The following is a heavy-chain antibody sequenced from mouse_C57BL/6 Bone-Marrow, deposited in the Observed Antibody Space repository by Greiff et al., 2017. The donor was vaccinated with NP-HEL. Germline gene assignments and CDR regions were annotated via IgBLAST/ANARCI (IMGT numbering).Heavy chain of an antibody. V-gene: IGHV14-4*01. Sequence: VQLQQSGAELVRPGASVKLSCTASGFNFTDDYMHWVKQRPEQGLEWIGWIDPENGDTEYASKFQGKATITADTSSNTAYLQLSSLTSEDTAVYYCTFGLTGTSFAYGGQGTLVTVSA. J-gene: IGHJ3*01. CDR2: IDPENGDT. CDR3: TFGLTGTSFAY. CDR1: GFNFTDDY. D-gene: IGHD4-1*01.